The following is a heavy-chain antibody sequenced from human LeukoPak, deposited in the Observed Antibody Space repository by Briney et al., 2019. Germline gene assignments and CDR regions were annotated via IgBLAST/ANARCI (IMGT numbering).Heavy chain of an antibody. CDR1: GFTFSSYA. CDR3: AKLPYGDYVPYAFDI. D-gene: IGHD4-17*01. J-gene: IGHJ3*02. V-gene: IGHV3-23*01. CDR2: ISGSGGST. Sequence: PGRSLRLSCAASGFTFSSYAMSWVRQAPGKGLEWVSAISGSGGSTYYADSVKGRFTISRDNSKNTLYLQMNSLRAEDTAVYYCAKLPYGDYVPYAFDIWGQGTMVTVSS.